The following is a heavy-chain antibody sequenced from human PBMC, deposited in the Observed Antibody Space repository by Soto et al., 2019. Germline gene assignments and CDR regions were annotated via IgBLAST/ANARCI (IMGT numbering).Heavy chain of an antibody. V-gene: IGHV3-49*04. CDR2: IRSKAYGVTT. CDR1: GFTFGDYA. J-gene: IGHJ4*02. Sequence: GGSLRLSCTASGFTFGDYAMSWVRQAPGKGLEWVGFIRSKAYGVTTEYAASVKGRFTISRDDSKSISYLQMNSLKTEDTAVYYCTRDDEYYDFWSGYYLNPPVALDYWGRGTLVTVSS. D-gene: IGHD3-3*01. CDR3: TRDDEYYDFWSGYYLNPPVALDY.